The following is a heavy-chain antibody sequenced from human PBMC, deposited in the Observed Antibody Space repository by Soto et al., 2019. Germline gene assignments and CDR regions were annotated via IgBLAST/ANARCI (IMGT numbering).Heavy chain of an antibody. J-gene: IGHJ6*02. CDR2: INHSGST. D-gene: IGHD3-10*01. V-gene: IGHV4-34*01. CDR1: GGSFSGYY. CDR3: ARSRGRSGLVFYYYYGMDV. Sequence: SETLSLTCAVYGGSFSGYYWSWIRQPPGKGLEWIGEINHSGSTNYNPSLKSRVTISVDTSKNQFSLKLSSVTAADTAVYYCARSRGRSGLVFYYYYGMDVWGQGTTVTVSS.